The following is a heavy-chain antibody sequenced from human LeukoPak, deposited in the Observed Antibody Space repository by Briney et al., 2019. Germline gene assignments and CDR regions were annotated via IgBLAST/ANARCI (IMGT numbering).Heavy chain of an antibody. V-gene: IGHV4-39*01. CDR2: IYYSGST. CDR3: ASRLWFGELSSYYFDY. D-gene: IGHD3-10*01. CDR1: GGSIASSSYF. J-gene: IGHJ4*02. Sequence: SETLSPTCTVSGGSIASSSYFWAWIRQPPGKGLEWIGSIYYSGSTYYNPSLKSRVTISVDTSKNQFSLKLSSVTAADTAVYYCASRLWFGELSSYYFDYWGQGTLVTVSS.